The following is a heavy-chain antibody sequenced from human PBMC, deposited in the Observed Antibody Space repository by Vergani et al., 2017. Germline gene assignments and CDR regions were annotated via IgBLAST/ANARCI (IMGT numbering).Heavy chain of an antibody. CDR1: GFTLGDYD. Sequence: EVQLVESGGGVVRPGGSLRLSCAASGFTLGDYDMNWVRQAPGKGLVWVSRVKWNGDSSVYAGSVKGRFTISRDNAKNSLYLQMTSLRAEDTAFYYCARRGSGNTYYFDYWGQGALVTVSS. CDR2: VKWNGDSS. V-gene: IGHV3-20*04. D-gene: IGHD3-10*01. J-gene: IGHJ4*02. CDR3: ARRGSGNTYYFDY.